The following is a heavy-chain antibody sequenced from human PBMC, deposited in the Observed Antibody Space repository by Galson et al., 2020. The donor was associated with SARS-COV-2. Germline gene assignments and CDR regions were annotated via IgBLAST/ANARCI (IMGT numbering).Heavy chain of an antibody. V-gene: IGHV3-23*01. CDR2: ISVSGGTT. CDR1: GFTFSNYA. CDR3: ANSNDYGDYRY. Sequence: GESLKISCAPSGFTFSNYAMSWVRQAPGKGLEWLSTISVSGGTTYYADSVKGRFTISRDNPKKTLYLQLNSLRAEDTAVYYCANSNDYGDYRYWGQGTLVTVSS. J-gene: IGHJ4*02. D-gene: IGHD4-17*01.